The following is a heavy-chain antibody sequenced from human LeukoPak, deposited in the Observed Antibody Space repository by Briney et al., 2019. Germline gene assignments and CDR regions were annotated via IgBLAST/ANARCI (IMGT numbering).Heavy chain of an antibody. V-gene: IGHV4-34*01. J-gene: IGHJ4*02. CDR3: ARFVDLGYFDY. CDR2: INHSGST. Sequence: TSETLSLTCAVSGGSISSGGYSWSWLRQPPGKGLEWIGEINHSGSTNYNPSLKSRVTISVDTSKNQFSLKLSSVTAADTAVYYCARFVDLGYFDYWGQGTLVTVSS. D-gene: IGHD3-16*02. CDR1: GGSISSGGYS.